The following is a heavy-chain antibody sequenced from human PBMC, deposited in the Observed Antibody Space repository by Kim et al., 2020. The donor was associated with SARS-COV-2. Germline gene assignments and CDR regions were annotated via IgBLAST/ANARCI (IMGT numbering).Heavy chain of an antibody. Sequence: ASVKVSCKASGYTFTSYAMHWVRQAPGQRLEWMGWINAGNGNTKYSQKFQGRVTITRDTSASTAYMELSSLRSEDTAVYYCARVVLPFNAFDIWGQGTMVTVSS. V-gene: IGHV1-3*01. J-gene: IGHJ3*02. CDR1: GYTFTSYA. CDR3: ARVVLPFNAFDI. D-gene: IGHD3-10*01. CDR2: INAGNGNT.